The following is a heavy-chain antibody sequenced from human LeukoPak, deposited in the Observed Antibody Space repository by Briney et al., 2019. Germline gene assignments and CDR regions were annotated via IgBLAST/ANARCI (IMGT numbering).Heavy chain of an antibody. V-gene: IGHV4-34*01. CDR1: GGSFSGYY. J-gene: IGHJ6*03. CDR3: ARALSSSWYEDYYYYMDV. Sequence: SETLSLTCAVYGGSFSGYYWSWIRQPPGKGLEWIGEINHSGSTNYNPSLKSRVTISVDTSKNQFSLKLSSVTAADTAVYYCARALSSSWYEDYYYYMDVWGKGSTVTVSS. D-gene: IGHD6-13*01. CDR2: INHSGST.